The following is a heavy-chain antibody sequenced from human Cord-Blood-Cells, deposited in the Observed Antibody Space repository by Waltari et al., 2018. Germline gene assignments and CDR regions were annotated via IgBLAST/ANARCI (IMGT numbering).Heavy chain of an antibody. Sequence: QVQLVQSGAEVKVSCKVSGYTLTELSLHWVRQARGKGLEWMGGFDPEDGETIYAQKFQGRVTMTEDTSTDTAYMELSSLRSEDTAVYYCATFLRGSDYPTYYFDYWGQGTLVTVSS. J-gene: IGHJ4*02. D-gene: IGHD4-17*01. CDR3: ATFLRGSDYPTYYFDY. V-gene: IGHV1-24*01. CDR2: FDPEDGET. CDR1: GYTLTELS.